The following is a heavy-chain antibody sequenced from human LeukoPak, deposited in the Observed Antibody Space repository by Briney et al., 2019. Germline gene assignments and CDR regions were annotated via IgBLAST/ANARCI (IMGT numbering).Heavy chain of an antibody. CDR3: ARVPTAWYVIGY. J-gene: IGHJ4*02. CDR2: IYNAATT. CDR1: GGSLVNYY. V-gene: IGHV4-4*08. Sequence: SETLSLTCAVSGGSLVNYYWTWVRQPPGKGLEWLGFIYNAATTTYNPSLKSRVTISVDTSKNQFSLMLNSVTAADTATYYCARVPTAWYVIGYWGSGALAPASS. D-gene: IGHD2-21*01.